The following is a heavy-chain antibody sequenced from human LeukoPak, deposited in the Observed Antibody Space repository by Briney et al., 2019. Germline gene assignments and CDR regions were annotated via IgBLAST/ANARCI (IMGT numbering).Heavy chain of an antibody. J-gene: IGHJ4*02. CDR1: GGSISSGSYY. Sequence: SQTLSLTCTVSGGSISSGSYYWTWIRQPPGKGPEWIGEINHRGSTNYNPSLKSRVTISVDTSKNQFSLKLSSVTAADTAVYYCARVGSNFDYWGQGTLVTVSS. V-gene: IGHV4-39*07. CDR3: ARVGSNFDY. CDR2: INHRGST. D-gene: IGHD2/OR15-2a*01.